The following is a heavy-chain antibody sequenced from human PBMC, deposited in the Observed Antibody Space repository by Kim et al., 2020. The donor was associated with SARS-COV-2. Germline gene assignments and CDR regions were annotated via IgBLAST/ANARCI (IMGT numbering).Heavy chain of an antibody. V-gene: IGHV3-53*01. Sequence: GGSLRLSCAASGFTVSSNYMSWVRQAPGKGLEWVSVIYSGGSTYYADSVKGRFTISRDNSKNTLYLQMKSLRAEDTAVYYCARESIAAAVPDYYYYGRDVWGQGTTVTVSS. CDR1: GFTVSSNY. CDR2: IYSGGST. D-gene: IGHD6-13*01. CDR3: ARESIAAAVPDYYYYGRDV. J-gene: IGHJ6*02.